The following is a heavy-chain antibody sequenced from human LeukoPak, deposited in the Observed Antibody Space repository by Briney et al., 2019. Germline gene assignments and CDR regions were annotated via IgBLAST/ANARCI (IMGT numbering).Heavy chain of an antibody. V-gene: IGHV1-46*01. D-gene: IGHD4-17*01. CDR3: ARAETTVGY. J-gene: IGHJ4*02. CDR1: GYSFTSYY. CDR2: INPSGGST. Sequence: GSSVKVSCKASGYSFTSYYMHWVRQAPGQGLEWMGIINPSGGSTSYAQKFQGRVTVTRDTSTSTVYMELSSLRSEDTAVYYCARAETTVGYWGQGTLVTVSS.